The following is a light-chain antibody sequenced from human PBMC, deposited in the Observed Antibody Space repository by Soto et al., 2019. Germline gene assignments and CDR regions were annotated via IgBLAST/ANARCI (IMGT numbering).Light chain of an antibody. CDR1: SSDIGSYNY. V-gene: IGLV2-14*03. CDR2: DVS. J-gene: IGLJ1*01. Sequence: QSALTQPASVSGSPGQSITISCTGTSSDIGSYNYVSWYQQHPGKAPKLIIYDVSNRLSGVSDRFSGSKSGNTASLTISWLQAEDEAGYYCNSYIITGTYVFGTGTKVTVL. CDR3: NSYIITGTYV.